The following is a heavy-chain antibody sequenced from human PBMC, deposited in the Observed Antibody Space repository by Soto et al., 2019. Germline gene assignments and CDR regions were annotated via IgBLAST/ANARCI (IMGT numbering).Heavy chain of an antibody. D-gene: IGHD2-2*02. Sequence: SLRLSCTASGFTFSDKAMSWVRQPPGKGLEWVSVISAGGSTYYADSVKGRFSVSRANSKNTLYLQMNSLRAEDTGVYYCPNVPIWCSNTSCYKGGFDYWGQGSLGTVS. V-gene: IGHV3-23*01. J-gene: IGHJ4*02. CDR2: ISAGGST. CDR3: PNVPIWCSNTSCYKGGFDY. CDR1: GFTFSDKA.